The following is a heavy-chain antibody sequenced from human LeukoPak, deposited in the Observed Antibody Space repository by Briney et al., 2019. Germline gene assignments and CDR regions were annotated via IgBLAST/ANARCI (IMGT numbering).Heavy chain of an antibody. Sequence: PGGSLRLSCAASGFTFSSYGMHWVRQAPGKGLEWVAVISYDGSNKYYADSVKGRFTISRDNFKNTLYLQMDSLRAEDTAVYYCAKDRLGCFQHWGQGTLVTVSS. CDR3: AKDRLGCFQH. J-gene: IGHJ1*01. D-gene: IGHD5-12*01. CDR1: GFTFSSYG. V-gene: IGHV3-30*18. CDR2: ISYDGSNK.